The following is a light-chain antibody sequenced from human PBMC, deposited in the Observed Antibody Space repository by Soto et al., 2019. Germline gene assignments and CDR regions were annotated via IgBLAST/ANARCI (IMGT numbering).Light chain of an antibody. J-gene: IGKJ1*01. CDR1: QSVSSSY. Sequence: EIVLTQSPGTLSLSPGERATLSCRASQSVSSSYLAWYQQKPGQAPRLLIYGASSRATGIPDRFSGSGSGTDSTLTITRLEPEDFAVYYCQQYGSSAWTFRQGTKV. CDR3: QQYGSSAWT. CDR2: GAS. V-gene: IGKV3-20*01.